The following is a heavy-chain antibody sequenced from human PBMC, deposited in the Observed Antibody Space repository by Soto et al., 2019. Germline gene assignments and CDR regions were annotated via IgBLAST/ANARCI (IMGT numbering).Heavy chain of an antibody. V-gene: IGHV4-30-2*01. D-gene: IGHD3-10*01. CDR3: AGAGGWFGELLGGYYFDY. Sequence: QLQLQESGSGLVKPSQTLSLTCAVSGGSISSGGYSWSWIRQPPGKGLEWIGYIYHSGSTYYNPSLKSRVTRSVDRSKNQVSLKLSVVTAADTAVYYRAGAGGWFGELLGGYYFDYWGQGTLVTVSS. J-gene: IGHJ4*02. CDR2: IYHSGST. CDR1: GGSISSGGYS.